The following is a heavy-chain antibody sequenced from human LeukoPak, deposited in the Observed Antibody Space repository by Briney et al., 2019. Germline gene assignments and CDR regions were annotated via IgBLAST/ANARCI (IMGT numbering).Heavy chain of an antibody. J-gene: IGHJ4*02. D-gene: IGHD6-13*01. V-gene: IGHV3-23*01. CDR1: GFTFSSYA. Sequence: GGSLRLSCAASGFTFSSYAMSWVRQAPGKGLEWVSAISRSGGSTYYADSVKGRFTISRDNSKNTLYLQMNSLRAEDTAVYYCAKYSSSWYYFDYWGQGTPVTVSS. CDR3: AKYSSSWYYFDY. CDR2: ISRSGGST.